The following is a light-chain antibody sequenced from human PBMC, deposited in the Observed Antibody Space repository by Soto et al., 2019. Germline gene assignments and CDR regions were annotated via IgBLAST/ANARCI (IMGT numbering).Light chain of an antibody. CDR2: DAS. CDR3: QQRSNWPT. J-gene: IGKJ4*01. Sequence: IGMTQSPGTLSLAPGERATLSCRASQSVSSYLAWYQQKPGQAPRLLIYDASNRATGIPARFSGSGSGTDFTLTISSLEPEDFAVYYCQQRSNWPTFGGGTKVDI. V-gene: IGKV3-11*01. CDR1: QSVSSY.